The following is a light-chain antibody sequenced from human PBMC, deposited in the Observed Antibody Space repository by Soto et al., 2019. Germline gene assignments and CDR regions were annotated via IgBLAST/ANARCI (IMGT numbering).Light chain of an antibody. CDR3: SSYGGNNNLL. V-gene: IGLV2-8*01. J-gene: IGLJ2*01. CDR2: EVS. CDR1: SSDVGGCNY. Sequence: QSALTQPPSASGSPGQSVTISCTGTSSDVGGCNYVSWYQQHPGQAPKLLIYEVSKRPSGVPDRFSGSKSGNTASLTVSGLQAEDEADYYCSSYGGNNNLLFGGGTKVTVL.